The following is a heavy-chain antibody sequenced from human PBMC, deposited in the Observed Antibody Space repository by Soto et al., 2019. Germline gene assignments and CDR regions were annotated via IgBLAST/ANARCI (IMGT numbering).Heavy chain of an antibody. CDR1: GFNFGGYA. CDR2: LSGDGSRA. V-gene: IGHV3-23*01. Sequence: PGGSLRLSCAGTGFNFGGYAMSWVRQAPGKGLEWVSTLSGDGSRAYYADSVRGRFTVSRDNSKSTLYLRVNSLRADDTAIYYCAKRGGYAISFYDSWGQGTLVTVSS. CDR3: AKRGGYAISFYDS. D-gene: IGHD3-16*01. J-gene: IGHJ4*02.